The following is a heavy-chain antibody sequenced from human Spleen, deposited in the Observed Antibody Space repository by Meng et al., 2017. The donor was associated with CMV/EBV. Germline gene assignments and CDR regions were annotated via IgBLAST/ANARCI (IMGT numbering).Heavy chain of an antibody. V-gene: IGHV3-7*03. Sequence: GESLKISCAASGFMFNNHYMAWVRQAPGKGLEWVANINEDGSDKYFADSVKGRFTISRDNSKNTLYLQMNSLRAEDTAVYYCATRGDGSYYYYYGMDVWGQGTTVTVSS. D-gene: IGHD1-26*01. CDR2: INEDGSDK. J-gene: IGHJ6*02. CDR1: GFMFNNHY. CDR3: ATRGDGSYYYYYGMDV.